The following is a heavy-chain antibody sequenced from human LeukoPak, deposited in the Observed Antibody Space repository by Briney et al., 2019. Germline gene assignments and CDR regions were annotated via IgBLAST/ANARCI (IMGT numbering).Heavy chain of an antibody. CDR1: GFTFTNYV. J-gene: IGHJ4*02. CDR3: AKGRDYGSESYFDYDY. V-gene: IGHV3-23*01. D-gene: IGHD3-10*01. Sequence: GGSLRLSCAASGFTFTNYVMSWVRQVPGKGLQWVSAVSGTGGTIYYADSVRGRFTVSRDNSVDTVYLQMNSLRAEDTAVYYCAKGRDYGSESYFDYDYWGQGTLVTVSS. CDR2: VSGTGGTI.